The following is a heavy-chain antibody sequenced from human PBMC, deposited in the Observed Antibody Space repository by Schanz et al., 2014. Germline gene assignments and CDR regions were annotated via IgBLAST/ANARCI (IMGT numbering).Heavy chain of an antibody. CDR1: GGSISGYY. V-gene: IGHV4-59*12. Sequence: QVQLQESGPGLVKPSETLPLTCTVSGGSISGYYWTWIRQPPGKRLEWIGHRDSSGSTKYNPSLKSRVTISIDTSKNQFSRKLSSVTAADTAVYYCARDRGMTTSDYYYGMDVWGQGTTVTVSS. D-gene: IGHD4-17*01. J-gene: IGHJ6*02. CDR3: ARDRGMTTSDYYYGMDV. CDR2: RDSSGST.